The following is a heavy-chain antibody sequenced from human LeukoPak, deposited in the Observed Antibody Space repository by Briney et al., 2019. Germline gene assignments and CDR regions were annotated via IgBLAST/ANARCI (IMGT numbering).Heavy chain of an antibody. J-gene: IGHJ6*02. D-gene: IGHD3-10*01. CDR3: ARGLTAIRGIEYSYYGMDV. CDR2: ISGSGGST. Sequence: GGSLRLSCAASGFTFSSYAMSWVRQAPGKGLEWVSAISGSGGSTYYADSVKGRFTISRDNSKNTLYLQMNSLRTEDTAVYSCARGLTAIRGIEYSYYGMDVWGQGTTVTVSS. CDR1: GFTFSSYA. V-gene: IGHV3-23*01.